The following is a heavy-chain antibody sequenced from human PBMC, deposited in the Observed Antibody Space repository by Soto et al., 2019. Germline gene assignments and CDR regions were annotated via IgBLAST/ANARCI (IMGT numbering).Heavy chain of an antibody. CDR3: ARQSTFDCWRKGLGV. CDR1: GYTFTTYD. Sequence: GASVKVSCKASGYTFTTYDINWVRQAPGQGLEWLGWMDPNSGSTGYAQNFQGRITMTRNISRNTAHMELSSLQSEDTAVYYCARQSTFDCWRKGLGVWGQGTTVTVSS. J-gene: IGHJ6*02. D-gene: IGHD3-3*01. CDR2: MDPNSGST. V-gene: IGHV1-8*01.